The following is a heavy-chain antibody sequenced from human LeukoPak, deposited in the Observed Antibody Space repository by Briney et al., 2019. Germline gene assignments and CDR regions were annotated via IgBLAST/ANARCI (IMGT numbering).Heavy chain of an antibody. CDR3: ASGRYFDWLLSYYFDY. V-gene: IGHV4-34*01. Sequence: SETLSLTCAVCGGSFSGYYWSWIRQPPGKGLEWIGEINHSGSTNYNPSLKSRVTISVDTSKTQSSMKLSSVTAPDTAVYYCASGRYFDWLLSYYFDYWGQGTLVTVSS. CDR2: INHSGST. J-gene: IGHJ4*02. CDR1: GGSFSGYY. D-gene: IGHD3-9*01.